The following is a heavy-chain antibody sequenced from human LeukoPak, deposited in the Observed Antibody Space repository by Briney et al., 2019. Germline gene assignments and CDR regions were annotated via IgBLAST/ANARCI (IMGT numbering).Heavy chain of an antibody. V-gene: IGHV3-33*01. CDR2: IWYDGSNK. CDR1: GFTFSSYG. D-gene: IGHD2-15*01. CDR3: ARDDCSGGSCYSFDY. J-gene: IGHJ4*02. Sequence: GGSLRLFCAASGFTFSSYGMHWVRQAPGKGLEWGAVIWYDGSNKYYADSVKGRFTISRDNSKNTLYLQMNSLRAEDTAVYYCARDDCSGGSCYSFDYWGQGTLVTVSS.